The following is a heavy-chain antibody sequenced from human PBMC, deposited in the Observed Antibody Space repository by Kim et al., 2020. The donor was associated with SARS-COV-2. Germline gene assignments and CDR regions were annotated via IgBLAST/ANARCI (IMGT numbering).Heavy chain of an antibody. V-gene: IGHV4-4*02. CDR3: ARLGTGVGGYSYGYLHYYYYGMDV. J-gene: IGHJ6*02. D-gene: IGHD5-18*01. Sequence: SETLSLTCAVSGGSISSSNWWSWVRQPPGKGLEWIGEIYHSGSTNYNPSLKSRVTISVDKSKNQFSLKLSSVTAADTAVYYCARLGTGVGGYSYGYLHYYYYGMDVWGQGTTVTVSS. CDR2: IYHSGST. CDR1: GGSISSSNW.